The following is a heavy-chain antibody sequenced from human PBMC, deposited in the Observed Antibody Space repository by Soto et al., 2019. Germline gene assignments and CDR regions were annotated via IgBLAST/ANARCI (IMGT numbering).Heavy chain of an antibody. J-gene: IGHJ4*02. CDR1: GGTFSIDA. Sequence: GASVKVACKASGGTFSIDAISWVRQTPGQGLEWMGGIIPIFGTANYAQKFQGRVTITADESTSTAYMELSSLRSEDTAVYYCARVNGDYGVFHYFDYWGQGTLVTVSS. D-gene: IGHD4-17*01. CDR3: ARVNGDYGVFHYFDY. V-gene: IGHV1-69*13. CDR2: IIPIFGTA.